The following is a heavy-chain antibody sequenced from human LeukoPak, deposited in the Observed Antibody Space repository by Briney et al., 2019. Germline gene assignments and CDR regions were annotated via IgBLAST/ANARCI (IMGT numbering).Heavy chain of an antibody. CDR2: IYYSGST. CDR1: GGSISSSSYY. D-gene: IGHD3-22*01. V-gene: IGHV4-39*07. J-gene: IGHJ5*02. CDR3: AREQGYYYDSSGYNWFDP. Sequence: SETLSLTCTVSGGSISSSSYYWGWIRQPPGKGLEWIGSIYYSGSTYYNPSLKSRITISVDTSKNQFSLKLSSVTAADTAVYYCAREQGYYYDSSGYNWFDPWGQGTLVTVSS.